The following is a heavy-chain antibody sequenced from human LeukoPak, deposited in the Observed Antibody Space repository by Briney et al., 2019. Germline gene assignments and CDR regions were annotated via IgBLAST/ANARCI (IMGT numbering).Heavy chain of an antibody. Sequence: NTGGSLRLSCAASGLTFSNVWMNWVRQAPEKGLEWVGRIFRKTDGGTTEYATPVKGRFTISRDDSKNTLYLQMNSLKIEDTAVYYCATGSNRYDTGDFDYWGQGALVTVSS. V-gene: IGHV3-15*01. CDR1: GLTFSNVW. CDR3: ATGSNRYDTGDFDY. J-gene: IGHJ4*02. CDR2: IFRKTDGGTT. D-gene: IGHD2-8*02.